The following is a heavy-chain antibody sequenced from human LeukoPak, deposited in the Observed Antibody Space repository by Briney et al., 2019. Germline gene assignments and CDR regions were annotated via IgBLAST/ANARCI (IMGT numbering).Heavy chain of an antibody. Sequence: PSETLSLTCAVYGGSFSGYYWSWIRQPPGKGLEWIGEINHSGSTNYNPSLKGRVTISVDTSKNQFSLKLSSVTAADTAVYYCARLKYYYDSSGYYYAQPFDYWGQGTLVTVSS. J-gene: IGHJ4*02. V-gene: IGHV4-34*01. CDR3: ARLKYYYDSSGYYYAQPFDY. D-gene: IGHD3-22*01. CDR1: GGSFSGYY. CDR2: INHSGST.